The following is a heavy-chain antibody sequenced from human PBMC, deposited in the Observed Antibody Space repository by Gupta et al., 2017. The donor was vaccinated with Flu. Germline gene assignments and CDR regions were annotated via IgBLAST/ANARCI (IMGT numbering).Heavy chain of an antibody. V-gene: IGHV4-39*01. J-gene: IGHJ2*01. CDR1: SDTYY. D-gene: IGHD3-10*01. CDR3: ARQRAWRGEWAVDL. Sequence: SDTYYGGWIRQSPGKGLEWIGSIKNNGHTHYSPSLKSRITLPVDTSTNHFSLKVNSVTTADTAGYFCARQRAWRGEWAVDLWGRGTRGTVSS. CDR2: IKNNGHT.